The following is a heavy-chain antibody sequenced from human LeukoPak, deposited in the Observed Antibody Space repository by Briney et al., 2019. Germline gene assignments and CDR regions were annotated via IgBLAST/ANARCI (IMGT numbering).Heavy chain of an antibody. Sequence: ASVKVSCKASRYTFTSYYIHWVRRAPGQGLEWMGIINPSGGSTSYAQKFQGRVTMTRDMSTSTVYIELSSLRSEDTAVYYCARVPILTFGGALDVWGKGTTVTVSS. V-gene: IGHV1-46*01. J-gene: IGHJ6*04. CDR1: RYTFTSYY. CDR2: INPSGGST. CDR3: ARVPILTFGGALDV. D-gene: IGHD3-16*01.